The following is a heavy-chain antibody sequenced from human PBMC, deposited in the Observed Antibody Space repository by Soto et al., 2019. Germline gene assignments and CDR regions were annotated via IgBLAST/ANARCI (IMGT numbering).Heavy chain of an antibody. D-gene: IGHD5-18*01. CDR2: INHSGST. CDR1: GGSFSGYY. J-gene: IGHJ5*02. V-gene: IGHV4-34*01. Sequence: PSETLSLTCAVYGGSFSGYYWSWIRQPPGKGLEWIGEINHSGSTNYNPSLKSRVTISVDTSKNQFSLKLSSVTAADTAVYYCATRKRGYSYGFFWFDPRGQGPLVIVSS. CDR3: ATRKRGYSYGFFWFDP.